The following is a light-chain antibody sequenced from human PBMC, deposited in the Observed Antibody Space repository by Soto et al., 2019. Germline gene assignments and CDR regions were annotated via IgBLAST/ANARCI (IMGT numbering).Light chain of an antibody. Sequence: QSVLTQPASESGSPGQSITISCTGTGNDVGGYKYVSWYQQHPGKVPKLMIFEVSNRPSGVSKRFSGSKSGNTASLNISGLQADDEADYYCSSYTSSMSVVFGGGIKLTVL. CDR3: SSYTSSMSVV. V-gene: IGLV2-14*01. CDR2: EVS. CDR1: GNDVGGYKY. J-gene: IGLJ2*01.